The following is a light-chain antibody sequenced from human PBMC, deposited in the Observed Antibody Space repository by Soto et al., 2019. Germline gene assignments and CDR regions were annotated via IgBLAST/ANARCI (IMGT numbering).Light chain of an antibody. Sequence: QSVLTQPASVSGSPGQSITISCTGTSSDVGGYHYVSWYQQYPDKAPKLMIYEVSNRPSGISHRFSGSKSGNTASLTISGIQTEDEADYYCSSYTSGSTYVFGTGTKGSVL. V-gene: IGLV2-14*01. CDR3: SSYTSGSTYV. CDR2: EVS. J-gene: IGLJ1*01. CDR1: SSDVGGYHY.